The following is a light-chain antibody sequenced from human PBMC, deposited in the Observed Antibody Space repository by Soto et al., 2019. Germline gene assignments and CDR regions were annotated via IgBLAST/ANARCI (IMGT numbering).Light chain of an antibody. J-gene: IGKJ2*01. CDR2: DAS. CDR3: QQYNNWPPYT. V-gene: IGKV3-15*01. CDR1: QSISSS. Sequence: EIVMTQSPATLSVSPGERATLSCRTSQSISSSLAWYQQKPGQAPRLLIFDASTRATGIPARFSGSGSGTEFTLTISSLQSEDVAVYYCQQYNNWPPYTFGQGTKLEIK.